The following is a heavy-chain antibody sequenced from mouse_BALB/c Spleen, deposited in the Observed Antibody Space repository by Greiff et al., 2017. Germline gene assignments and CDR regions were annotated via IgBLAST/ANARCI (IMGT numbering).Heavy chain of an antibody. CDR2: ISSGGSYT. CDR1: GFTFSSYA. D-gene: IGHD2-14*01. CDR3: ARRGYDVGYAMDY. V-gene: IGHV5-9-3*01. Sequence: EVQGVESGGGLVKPGGSLKLSCAASGFTFSSYAMSWVRQTPEKRLEWVATISSGGSYTYYPDSVKGRFTISRDNAKNTLYLQMSSLRSEDTAMYYCARRGYDVGYAMDYWGQGTSVTVSS. J-gene: IGHJ4*01.